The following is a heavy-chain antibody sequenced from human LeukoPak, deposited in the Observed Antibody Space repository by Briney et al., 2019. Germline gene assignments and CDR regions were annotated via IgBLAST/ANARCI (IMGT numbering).Heavy chain of an antibody. Sequence: SETLSLTCTVSGGSVSSNNYYWSWIRQHPGKGLEWIGYIYYSGSTYYNPSLKSRVTISVDTSKNQFSLKLSSVTAADTAVYYCARDSGIAVAGNVWGQGTLVTVSS. D-gene: IGHD6-19*01. CDR2: IYYSGST. V-gene: IGHV4-31*03. J-gene: IGHJ4*02. CDR1: GGSVSSNNYY. CDR3: ARDSGIAVAGNV.